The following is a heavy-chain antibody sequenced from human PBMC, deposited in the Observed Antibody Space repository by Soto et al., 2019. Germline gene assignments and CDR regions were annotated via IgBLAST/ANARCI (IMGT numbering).Heavy chain of an antibody. CDR3: ARELAAAGTPYYYYYMDV. D-gene: IGHD6-13*01. J-gene: IGHJ6*03. CDR1: GYTFTSYG. CDR2: ISAYNGNT. Sequence: QVQLVQSGAEVKKPGASVKVSCKASGYTFTSYGIIWVRQAPGQGFEWMGWISAYNGNTNYAQKLQGRVTMTTDTSTSTAYMELRSLRSDDTAVYYCARELAAAGTPYYYYYMDVWGKGTTVTVSS. V-gene: IGHV1-18*01.